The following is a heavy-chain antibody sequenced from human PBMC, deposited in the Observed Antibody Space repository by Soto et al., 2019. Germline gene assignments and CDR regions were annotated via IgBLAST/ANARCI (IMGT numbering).Heavy chain of an antibody. V-gene: IGHV3-23*01. CDR2: LSASGSGS. D-gene: IGHD4-17*01. J-gene: IGHJ6*02. CDR1: RFSLNTYG. CDR3: AKNSYGDSWNFGLDV. Sequence: EAQLLESGGGLVQPGGSLRLSCTTSRFSLNTYGMTWVRRAPGKGLEWVSTLSASGSGSYYAESVKGPFTVPRDNSKNTMYLQMNSLRDEDTAVYYCAKNSYGDSWNFGLDVWGQGTTVTVSS.